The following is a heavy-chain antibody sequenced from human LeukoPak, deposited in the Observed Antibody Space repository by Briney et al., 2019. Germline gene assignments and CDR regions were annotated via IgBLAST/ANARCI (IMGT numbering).Heavy chain of an antibody. Sequence: ASVTVSCKASGYTFTSYGINWVRQAPGQGLEWMGWMNPNSGNTGYAQKFQGRVTMTRNTSISTAYMELSSLRSEDTAVYYCARTPWYSSGWGCFDIWGQGTMVTVSS. CDR1: GYTFTSYG. J-gene: IGHJ3*02. V-gene: IGHV1-8*02. D-gene: IGHD6-19*01. CDR3: ARTPWYSSGWGCFDI. CDR2: MNPNSGNT.